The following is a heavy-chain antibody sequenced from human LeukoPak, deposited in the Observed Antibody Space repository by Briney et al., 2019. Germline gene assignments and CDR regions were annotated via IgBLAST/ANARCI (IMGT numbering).Heavy chain of an antibody. CDR3: ARVRGPRPYGSGSYDY. D-gene: IGHD3-10*01. Sequence: SETLSLTCAVYGGSFSGYYWSWIRQPPGKGLEWIGEINHSGSTNYNPSLKSRVTISVDTSKNQFSLKLSSVTAADTAVYYCARVRGPRPYGSGSYDYWGQGTLVTVPS. J-gene: IGHJ4*02. V-gene: IGHV4-34*01. CDR2: INHSGST. CDR1: GGSFSGYY.